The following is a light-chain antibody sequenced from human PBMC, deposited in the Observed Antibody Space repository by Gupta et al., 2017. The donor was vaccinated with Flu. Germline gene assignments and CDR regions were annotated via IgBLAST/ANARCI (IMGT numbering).Light chain of an antibody. Sequence: EIVLTQSPATLSLSPGERAILSCRASQSVSTYLAWYQQKPGQAPRLLMYDTSKRVAGIPARFSGSGSWTDFTLTISTLEPEDFSVYYCQQRSDLPMYTFGQGTRLEIK. CDR1: QSVSTY. CDR3: QQRSDLPMYT. CDR2: DTS. V-gene: IGKV3-11*01. J-gene: IGKJ2*01.